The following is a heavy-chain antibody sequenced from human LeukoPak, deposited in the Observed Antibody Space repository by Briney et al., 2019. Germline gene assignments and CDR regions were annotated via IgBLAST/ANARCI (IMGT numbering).Heavy chain of an antibody. V-gene: IGHV1-2*02. CDR1: GYSFTGYF. D-gene: IGHD3-22*01. J-gene: IGHJ4*02. CDR2: IDPNSGDT. CDR3: ARSGSTGYSLDY. Sequence: ASVKVSCKASGYSFTGYFIHWVRQAPGQGLEWMGCIDPNSGDTKYAQKFQGGVSMPRDTSTRTAYMELSRLRSDDTAVYFCARSGSTGYSLDYWGQGTLVTVSS.